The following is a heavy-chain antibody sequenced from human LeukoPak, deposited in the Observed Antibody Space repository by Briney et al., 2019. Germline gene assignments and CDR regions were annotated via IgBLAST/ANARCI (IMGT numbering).Heavy chain of an antibody. CDR1: GFTFSIYA. V-gene: IGHV3-23*01. CDR2: ISGRGDST. CDR3: AKGGNIRILDYYYYMDV. J-gene: IGHJ6*03. Sequence: GGSLRLSCAGSGFTFSIYAMTWVRQAPGKGLEWVSSISGRGDSTNYADSVKGRFTISRDNSKNTLYMQMKSLKVEDTAVYYCAKGGNIRILDYYYYMDVWGKGTTVTVSS. D-gene: IGHD2/OR15-2a*01.